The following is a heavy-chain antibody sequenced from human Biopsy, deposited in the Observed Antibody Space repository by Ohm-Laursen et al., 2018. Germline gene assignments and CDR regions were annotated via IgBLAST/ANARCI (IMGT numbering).Heavy chain of an antibody. J-gene: IGHJ2*01. V-gene: IGHV4-31*01. D-gene: IGHD3-22*01. Sequence: TLSLTCPVSGGSIGGGEYYWNWIRQHPGKGLEWIGLISYSGTTFYNPSLESLLTISIDTSKNHFSLNLRSVTAADTAVYYCARGVPHYDGSGFPLAGYWYFDLLGRGTLVTVSS. CDR3: ARGVPHYDGSGFPLAGYWYFDL. CDR2: ISYSGTT. CDR1: GGSIGGGEYY.